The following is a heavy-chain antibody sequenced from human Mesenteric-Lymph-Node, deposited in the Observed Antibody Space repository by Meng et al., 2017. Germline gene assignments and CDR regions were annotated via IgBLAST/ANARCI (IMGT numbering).Heavy chain of an antibody. CDR1: GGSFSGYY. CDR2: INHSGST. J-gene: IGHJ4*02. D-gene: IGHD6-19*01. Sequence: VQLQQWGAGLLKPSETLSLTCAVYGGSFSGYYWSWIRQPPGKGLEWIGEINHSGSTNYHPSLKSRVTISVDTSKNQFSLKLSSVTAADTAVYYCARGSKRYSSGWYNYWGQGTLVTVSS. V-gene: IGHV4-34*01. CDR3: ARGSKRYSSGWYNY.